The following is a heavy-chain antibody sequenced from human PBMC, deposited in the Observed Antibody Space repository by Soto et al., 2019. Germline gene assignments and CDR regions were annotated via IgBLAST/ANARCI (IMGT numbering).Heavy chain of an antibody. J-gene: IGHJ5*02. CDR3: SRVLRGVVNWFAP. V-gene: IGHV1-18*01. CDR2: IATYNSNK. Sequence: HLVQSGPEVKKPGASVTVSCKTSGDTFTNYGLSWVRQAPGQGLEWMGWIATYNSNKNYAQKFQGRRTLTTDTSTSTGYMELKSLEYDDTSVYYCSRVLRGVVNWFAPWGQGTLVTVSS. D-gene: IGHD3-10*01. CDR1: GDTFTNYG.